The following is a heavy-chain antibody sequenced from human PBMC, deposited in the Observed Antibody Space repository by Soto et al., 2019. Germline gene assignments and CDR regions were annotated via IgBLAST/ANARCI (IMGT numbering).Heavy chain of an antibody. Sequence: QVQLVQSGAEVQKPGSSVKVSCKASGGTFSSYAISWVRQAPGQGLEWMGGIIPIFGTENYAQKFQGRATVTADESKSTAYMVLSSLRSEDPAVYYCARDRSDNWDQNWFHPWGQGTHVPVSS. V-gene: IGHV1-69*01. CDR2: IIPIFGTE. CDR3: ARDRSDNWDQNWFHP. D-gene: IGHD1-26*01. CDR1: GGTFSSYA. J-gene: IGHJ5*02.